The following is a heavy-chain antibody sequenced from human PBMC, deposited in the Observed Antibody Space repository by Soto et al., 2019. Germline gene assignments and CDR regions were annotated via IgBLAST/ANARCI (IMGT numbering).Heavy chain of an antibody. Sequence: QVQLVQSGAEVKKPGASVKVSCKASGYTFTSYGISWVRQAPGQGLEWMGWVSAYNGNTNYAQKLQGRVTMTTDTSTSTAYMQLRSLRSDDTAVYYCARDDCSYGLHSVYGMDVWGQGTTVTVSS. D-gene: IGHD5-18*01. V-gene: IGHV1-18*01. J-gene: IGHJ6*02. CDR2: VSAYNGNT. CDR3: ARDDCSYGLHSVYGMDV. CDR1: GYTFTSYG.